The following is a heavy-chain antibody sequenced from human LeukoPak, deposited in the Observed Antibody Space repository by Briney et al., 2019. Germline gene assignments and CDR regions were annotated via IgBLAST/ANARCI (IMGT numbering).Heavy chain of an antibody. J-gene: IGHJ4*02. CDR3: ARVNINNWHSCDY. CDR2: IYHSGST. CDR1: GGSISSSHW. V-gene: IGHV4-4*02. D-gene: IGHD1-1*01. Sequence: PSETLSLTCAVSGGSISSSHWWSWVRQYPGKGLEWIAEIYHSGSTNYNPSLKSRVTISVDKSKNQFSLNLSSVTAADTAVYYCARVNINNWHSCDYWGQGTLVTVSS.